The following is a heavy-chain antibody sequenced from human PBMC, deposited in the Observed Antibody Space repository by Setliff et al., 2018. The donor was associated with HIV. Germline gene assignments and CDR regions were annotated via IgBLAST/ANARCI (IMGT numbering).Heavy chain of an antibody. D-gene: IGHD6-19*01. CDR2: VNTNNDKT. CDR1: GYTFTNFG. CDR3: ARDLYTSGWPNWFDP. J-gene: IGHJ5*02. V-gene: IGHV1-18*01. Sequence: ASVKVSCKASGYTFTNFGITWVRQVPGQGLEWMGWVNTNNDKTIYAQKFQGRVTMTTDRSTKTAYLDLGSLRPDDTAVYYCARDLYTSGWPNWFDPWGPGTLVTVSS.